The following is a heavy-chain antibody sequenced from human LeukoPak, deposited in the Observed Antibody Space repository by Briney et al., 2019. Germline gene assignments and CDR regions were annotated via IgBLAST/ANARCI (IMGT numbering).Heavy chain of an antibody. J-gene: IGHJ4*02. D-gene: IGHD3-9*01. CDR3: ARDKILTGYLDY. CDR2: IYYSGSA. V-gene: IGHV4-59*12. CDR1: GGSISSYY. Sequence: SETLSLTCTVSGGSISSYYWTWIRQPPGEGLEWIGYIYYSGSANYNPSLKSRVTISVDTSKNQFSLKLSSVTAADTAVYYCARDKILTGYLDYWGQGTLVTVSS.